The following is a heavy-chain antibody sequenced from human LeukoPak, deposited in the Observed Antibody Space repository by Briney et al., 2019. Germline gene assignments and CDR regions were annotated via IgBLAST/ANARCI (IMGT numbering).Heavy chain of an antibody. CDR1: GFTFSSYG. CDR2: IRYDGSNK. Sequence: GGSLRLSCAASGFTFSSYGMHWVRQAPGKGLEWVAFIRYDGSNKYYADSVKGRFTISRDNSKNTLYLQMNSLRAEDTAVYYCAKDLGHSSSSRGYWGQGTLVTVSS. D-gene: IGHD6-6*01. V-gene: IGHV3-30*02. CDR3: AKDLGHSSSSRGY. J-gene: IGHJ4*02.